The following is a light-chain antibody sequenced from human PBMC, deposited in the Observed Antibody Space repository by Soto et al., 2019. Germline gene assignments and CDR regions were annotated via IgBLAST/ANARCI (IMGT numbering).Light chain of an antibody. CDR1: QSVSHN. CDR3: EQYNSWPPLYT. V-gene: IGKV3-15*01. CDR2: GAS. J-gene: IGKJ2*01. Sequence: EIVMTQSPATLSVSPGEGATLSCRASQSVSHNLAWYQQKPGQAPRLLIYGASTSATGIPTRFSGSGSGTEFTLTLSSLQSEDFAVYYCEQYNSWPPLYTFGQGTKLEIK.